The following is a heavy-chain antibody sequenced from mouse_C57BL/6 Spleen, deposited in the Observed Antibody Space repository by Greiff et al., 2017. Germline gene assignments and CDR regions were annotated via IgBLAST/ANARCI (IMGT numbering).Heavy chain of an antibody. CDR3: ARSHYYNYPFDS. J-gene: IGHJ2*01. CDR2: IDPSDSYT. D-gene: IGHD2-12*01. CDR1: GYTFTSYW. Sequence: QVQLQQPGAELVMPGASVKLSCKASGYTFTSYWMHWVKQRPGQGLEWIGEIDPSDSYTNYNQKFKGKFTLTVDKSSSTAYMQLSSLTSEDSAVYYCARSHYYNYPFDSWGPGTTLTVSS. V-gene: IGHV1-69*01.